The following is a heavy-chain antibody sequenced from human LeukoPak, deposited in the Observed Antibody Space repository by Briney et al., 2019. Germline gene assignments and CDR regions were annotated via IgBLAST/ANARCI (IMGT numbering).Heavy chain of an antibody. CDR1: GYTFTSYG. J-gene: IGHJ4*02. CDR2: ISAYNGNT. D-gene: IGHD2-2*01. CDR3: ARGVRIVVVPAAYYFDY. Sequence: GASVKVSCKASGYTFTSYGISWVRQAPGQGLEWMGWISAYNGNTNYAQKLQGRVTMTTDTSTSTAYMELSSLRSEDTAVYYCARGVRIVVVPAAYYFDYWGQGTLVTVSS. V-gene: IGHV1-18*01.